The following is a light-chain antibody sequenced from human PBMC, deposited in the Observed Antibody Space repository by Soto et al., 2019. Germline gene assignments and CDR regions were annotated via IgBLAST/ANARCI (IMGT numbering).Light chain of an antibody. Sequence: EIVMTQSPATLSVSPGESATLSCRASQSVSSSYLAWYRQKPGQAPRLLIFDASNRATGIPVRFSGSGSGTDFTLTISSLEPEDFAVYYCQQRSSWPPTFGQGTRLEIK. CDR2: DAS. V-gene: IGKV3D-20*02. CDR1: QSVSSSY. J-gene: IGKJ5*01. CDR3: QQRSSWPPT.